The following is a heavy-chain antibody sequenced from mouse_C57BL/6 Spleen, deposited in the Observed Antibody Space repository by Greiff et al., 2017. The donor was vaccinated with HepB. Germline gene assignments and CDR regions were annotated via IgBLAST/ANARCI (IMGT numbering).Heavy chain of an antibody. D-gene: IGHD4-1*01. J-gene: IGHJ4*01. CDR1: GYAFSSSW. CDR3: ARGDLTGGGPYYYAMDY. Sequence: LQESGPELVKPGASVKISCKASGYAFSSSWMNWVKQRPGKGLEWIGRIYPGDGDTNYNGKFKGKATLTADKSSSTAYMQLSSLTSEDSAVYFCARGDLTGGGPYYYAMDYWGQGTSVTVSS. V-gene: IGHV1-82*01. CDR2: IYPGDGDT.